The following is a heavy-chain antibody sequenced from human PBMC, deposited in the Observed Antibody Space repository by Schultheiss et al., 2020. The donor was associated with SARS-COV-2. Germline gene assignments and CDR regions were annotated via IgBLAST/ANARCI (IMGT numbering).Heavy chain of an antibody. D-gene: IGHD6-13*01. V-gene: IGHV1-46*01. CDR1: GYTFTSYY. CDR2: INPSGGST. CDR3: ATLPQQLGYYYGMDV. Sequence: GESLKISCKASGYTFTSYYMHWVRQAPGQGLEWMGIINPSGGSTSYAQKLQGRVTITADKSTSTAYMELSSLRSEDTAVYYCATLPQQLGYYYGMDVWGQGTTVTVSS. J-gene: IGHJ6*02.